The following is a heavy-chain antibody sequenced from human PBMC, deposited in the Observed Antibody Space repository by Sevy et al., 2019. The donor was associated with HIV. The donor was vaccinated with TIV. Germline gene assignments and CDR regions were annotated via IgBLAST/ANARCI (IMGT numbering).Heavy chain of an antibody. V-gene: IGHV1-2*02. CDR1: GYTFTGYY. CDR3: ARDNSSGWEIFDY. D-gene: IGHD6-19*01. CDR2: INPNSGGT. J-gene: IGHJ4*02. Sequence: ASVKVSCKASGYTFTGYYMHWVRQAPGQGLKWMGWINPNSGGTNYAQKFQGRVTMTRDTSISTAYMELSRLRSDDTAVYYCARDNSSGWEIFDYWGQGTLVTVSS.